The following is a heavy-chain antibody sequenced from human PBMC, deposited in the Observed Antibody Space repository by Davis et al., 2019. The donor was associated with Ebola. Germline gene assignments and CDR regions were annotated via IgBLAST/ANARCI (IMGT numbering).Heavy chain of an antibody. J-gene: IGHJ4*02. D-gene: IGHD3-16*01. CDR1: GYTFTSYG. Sequence: ASVKVSCKASGYTFTSYGITWVRQAPGQGLEWMGWINPHNGNTNYAQNVQGRVTMTTDTSTSTAYMEVGILRSDDTAVYYCAREWGRLEAFDYWGQGTLVTVSS. V-gene: IGHV1-18*04. CDR3: AREWGRLEAFDY. CDR2: INPHNGNT.